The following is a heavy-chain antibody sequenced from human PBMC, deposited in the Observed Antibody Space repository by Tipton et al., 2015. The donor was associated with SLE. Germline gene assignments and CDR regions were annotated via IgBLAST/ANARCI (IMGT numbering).Heavy chain of an antibody. D-gene: IGHD5-24*01. J-gene: IGHJ3*02. CDR1: GGSIRSSNW. CDR3: AKDYNYDNADYN. V-gene: IGHV4-4*02. CDR2: IHHSGST. Sequence: SLRLSCAVSGGSIRSSNWWSWVRQPPGKGLEWIGEIHHSGSTNSNPSLKSRVSMSVDKSKNQFSLKLSSVTVADTAVYYCAKDYNYDNADYNWGQGQWSPSLQ.